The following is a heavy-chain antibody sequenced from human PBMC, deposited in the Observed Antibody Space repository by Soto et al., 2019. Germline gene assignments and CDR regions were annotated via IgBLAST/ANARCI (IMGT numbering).Heavy chain of an antibody. CDR1: GFTFGDYA. Sequence: GGSLRLSCTASGFTFGDYAMSWFRQAPGKGLEWVGFIRSKAYGGTTEYAASVKGRFTISRDDSKSIAYLQMNSLKTEDTAVYYCTIDFWSGPQEYYYGMDVWGQGTTVTVSS. J-gene: IGHJ6*02. CDR2: IRSKAYGGTT. CDR3: TIDFWSGPQEYYYGMDV. V-gene: IGHV3-49*03. D-gene: IGHD3-3*01.